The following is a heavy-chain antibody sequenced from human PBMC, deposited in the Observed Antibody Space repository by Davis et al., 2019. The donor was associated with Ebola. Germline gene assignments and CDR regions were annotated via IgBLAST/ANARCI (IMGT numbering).Heavy chain of an antibody. CDR3: ARHDGSGQVYFDY. Sequence: SETLSLTCIVSGGSISSYYWGWIRQPPGKGLEWIGSIYYSGITYYNPSLKSRVTISVDTSKNQFSLKLTSVTAADTAVYYCARHDGSGQVYFDYWGRGTLVTVSS. V-gene: IGHV4-39*01. CDR2: IYYSGIT. J-gene: IGHJ4*02. CDR1: GGSISSYY. D-gene: IGHD6-19*01.